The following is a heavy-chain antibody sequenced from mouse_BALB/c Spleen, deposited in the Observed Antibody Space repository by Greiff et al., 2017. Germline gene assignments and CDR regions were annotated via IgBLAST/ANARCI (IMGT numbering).Heavy chain of an antibody. CDR1: GFNIKDTY. CDR2: IDPANGNT. Sequence: EVQLQQSGAELVKPGASVKLSCTASGFNIKDTYMHWVKQRPEQGLEWIGRIDPANGNTKYDPKFQGKATITADTSSNTAYLQLSSLTSEDTAVYYCAGSYYDYDGYFDVWGAGTTVTVSS. D-gene: IGHD2-4*01. J-gene: IGHJ1*01. CDR3: AGSYYDYDGYFDV. V-gene: IGHV14-3*02.